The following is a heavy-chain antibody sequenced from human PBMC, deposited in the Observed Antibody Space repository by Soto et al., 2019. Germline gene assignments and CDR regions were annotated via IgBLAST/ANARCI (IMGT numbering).Heavy chain of an antibody. D-gene: IGHD2-2*01. Sequence: GGSLRLSCAASGFTFSSYAMHWVRQAPGKGLEWVAVISYDGSNKYYADSVKGRFTISRDNSKNTLYLQMNSLRAEDTAVYYCARDPDIVLVPAAAYGMDVWGQGTTVTVSS. V-gene: IGHV3-30-3*01. CDR1: GFTFSSYA. CDR3: ARDPDIVLVPAAAYGMDV. J-gene: IGHJ6*02. CDR2: ISYDGSNK.